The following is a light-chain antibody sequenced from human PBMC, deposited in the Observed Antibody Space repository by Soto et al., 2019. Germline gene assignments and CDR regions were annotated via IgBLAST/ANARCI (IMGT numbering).Light chain of an antibody. V-gene: IGKV3-20*01. J-gene: IGKJ1*01. Sequence: EIVLTQSPGTLSLSPGEGATLSCRASQSVSSSYLAWYQQKPGQAPRLLIYAASSRAAGIPDRFSGSGSGTDFTLTIRRLEPEDFAVYFCQQYDNSRWTFGQGTKVEI. CDR1: QSVSSSY. CDR2: AAS. CDR3: QQYDNSRWT.